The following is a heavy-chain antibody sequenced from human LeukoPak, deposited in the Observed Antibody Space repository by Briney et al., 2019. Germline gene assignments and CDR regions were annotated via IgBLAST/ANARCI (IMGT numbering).Heavy chain of an antibody. CDR1: GFTFSSYE. V-gene: IGHV3-48*03. CDR2: ISSSGSTI. CDR3: ARDFSSGWYGFDY. Sequence: TGGSLRLSCAASGFTFSSYEMNWVRQAPGRGLEWVSYISSSGSTIYYADSVKGRFTISRDNAKNSLYLQMNSLRVEDTAVYYCARDFSSGWYGFDYWGQGTLVTVSS. J-gene: IGHJ4*02. D-gene: IGHD6-19*01.